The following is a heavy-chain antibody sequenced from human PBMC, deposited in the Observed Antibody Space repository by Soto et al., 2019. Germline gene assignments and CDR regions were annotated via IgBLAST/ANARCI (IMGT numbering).Heavy chain of an antibody. V-gene: IGHV3-30*18. CDR2: ISYDGSNK. CDR1: GFTFSSYG. CDR3: AKDRPSGSRPYYYGMDV. D-gene: IGHD1-26*01. J-gene: IGHJ6*02. Sequence: QVQLVESGGGVVQPGRSLRLSCAASGFTFSSYGMHWVRQAPGKGLEWVAVISYDGSNKYYADSVKGRFTISRDNSKNTLCRQMNSLRAEDTAVYYCAKDRPSGSRPYYYGMDVWGQGATVTVSS.